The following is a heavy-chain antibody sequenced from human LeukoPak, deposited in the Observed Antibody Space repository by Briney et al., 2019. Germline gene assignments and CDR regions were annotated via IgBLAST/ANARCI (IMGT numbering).Heavy chain of an antibody. CDR2: IYYSGST. CDR1: GGSISSHY. CDR3: ARGGTTVTPGLLWFDP. J-gene: IGHJ5*02. V-gene: IGHV4-59*11. D-gene: IGHD4-17*01. Sequence: SETLSPTCSVSGGSISSHYWSWIRQPPGKGLEWTGYIYYSGSTMYNPSLKSRVTISVDTSKNQFSLKLSSVTAADTAVYYCARGGTTVTPGLLWFDPWGQGTLVTVSS.